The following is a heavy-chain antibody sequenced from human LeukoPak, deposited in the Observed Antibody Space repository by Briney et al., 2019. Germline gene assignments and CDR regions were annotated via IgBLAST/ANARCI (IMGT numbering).Heavy chain of an antibody. CDR3: VREITGGYFDY. Sequence: PGGSLRLSCAASGFTFSSYWMSWFRQAPGKGLELGANIKQDGSEKYYVDSVKGRFTISRDNAKNSLYLQMNSLRAEDTAVYYCVREITGGYFDYWGQGTLVTVSS. CDR2: IKQDGSEK. J-gene: IGHJ4*02. D-gene: IGHD2-15*01. CDR1: GFTFSSYW. V-gene: IGHV3-7*01.